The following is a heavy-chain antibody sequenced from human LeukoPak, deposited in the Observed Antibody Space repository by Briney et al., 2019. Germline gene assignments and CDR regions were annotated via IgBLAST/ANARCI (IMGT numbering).Heavy chain of an antibody. D-gene: IGHD3-22*01. CDR1: GGSISSYY. V-gene: IGHV4-59*01. CDR3: ARGMDDSSGYFPH. CDR2: IHYSGST. J-gene: IGHJ4*02. Sequence: SETLSLTFTVSGGSISSYYWSWIRQPPGKGLEWIGYIHYSGSTNYNPSLKSRVTISVDTSKNQFSLKLSSVTAADTAVYYCARGMDDSSGYFPHWGQGTLVTVSS.